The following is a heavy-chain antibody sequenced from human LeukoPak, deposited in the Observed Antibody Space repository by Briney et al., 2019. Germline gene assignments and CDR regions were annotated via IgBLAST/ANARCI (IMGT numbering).Heavy chain of an antibody. V-gene: IGHV1-2*02. Sequence: GASVKVSCKASGYTFTGYYMHWVRQAPGQGLEWMGWINPNSGGTNYAQKFQGRVTITRDTSISTAYMELSRLRSDDTAVYYCARVRYNWNDVGYMDVWGKGTTVTVPS. D-gene: IGHD1-1*01. J-gene: IGHJ6*03. CDR1: GYTFTGYY. CDR3: ARVRYNWNDVGYMDV. CDR2: INPNSGGT.